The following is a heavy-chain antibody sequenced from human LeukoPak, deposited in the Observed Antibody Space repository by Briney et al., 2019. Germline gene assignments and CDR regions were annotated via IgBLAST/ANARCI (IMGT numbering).Heavy chain of an antibody. CDR1: GYTFASYY. V-gene: IGHV1-46*01. Sequence: ASVKVSCKASGYTFASYYMHWVRQAPGQGLEWMGIINPSGGSTSYAQKFQGRITMTRDTSTSTVHMELSSLRSEDTAVCYCAREKSSNPFDYWGQGTLVTVSS. D-gene: IGHD4-11*01. J-gene: IGHJ4*02. CDR2: INPSGGST. CDR3: AREKSSNPFDY.